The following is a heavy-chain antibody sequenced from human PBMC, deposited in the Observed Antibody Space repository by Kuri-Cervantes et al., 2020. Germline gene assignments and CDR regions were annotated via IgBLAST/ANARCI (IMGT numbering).Heavy chain of an antibody. CDR2: ISYDGSNK. V-gene: IGHV3-30*01. D-gene: IGHD3-16*01. CDR1: GFTFSNYW. J-gene: IGHJ4*02. CDR3: ARGGAVVTLWGVYFDY. Sequence: GGSLRLSCVGSGFTFSNYWMTWVRQAPGKGLEWVAVISYDGSNKYYADSVKGRFTISRDNSKNTLYLQMNSLRAEDTAVYYCARGGAVVTLWGVYFDYWGQGTLVTVSS.